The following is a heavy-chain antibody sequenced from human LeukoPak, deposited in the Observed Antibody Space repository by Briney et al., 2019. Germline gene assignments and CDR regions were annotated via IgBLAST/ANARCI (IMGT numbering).Heavy chain of an antibody. CDR1: GFTFSSYN. J-gene: IGHJ4*02. CDR2: ISSSSSYI. CDR3: ARDLSVGAKPDLGFDY. Sequence: GGSLRLSCAASGFTFSSYNMNWVRQAPGRGLEWVSSISSSSSYIYYADSVKGRFTISRDNAKNSLYLQMISLRAEDTAVYYCARDLSVGAKPDLGFDYWGQGTLVTVSS. V-gene: IGHV3-21*01. D-gene: IGHD1-26*01.